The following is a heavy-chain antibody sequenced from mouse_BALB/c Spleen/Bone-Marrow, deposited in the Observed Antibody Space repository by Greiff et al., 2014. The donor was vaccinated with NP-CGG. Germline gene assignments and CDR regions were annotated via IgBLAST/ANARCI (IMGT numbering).Heavy chain of an antibody. J-gene: IGHJ2*01. D-gene: IGHD1-1*01. CDR1: GYTFTAYA. CDR2: ISTYSGNT. V-gene: IGHV1-67*01. CDR3: ARNFYGSSYFDY. Sequence: QVQLKQSGPELVRPGVSVKLSCKGSGYTFTAYAMHWVKQSHAKSLEWIGLISTYSGNTHYNQNFKGKATMTVDKSSSTAHMELARLTSEDSAIYYCARNFYGSSYFDYWGQGTTLTVSS.